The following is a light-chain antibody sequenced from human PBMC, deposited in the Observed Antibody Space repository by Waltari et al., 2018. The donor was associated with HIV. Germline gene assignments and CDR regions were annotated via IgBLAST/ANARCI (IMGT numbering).Light chain of an antibody. CDR2: GHL. CDR3: EAWDDSVTGPV. Sequence: QSVLTQPPSASGTPGQRVPLSCSGNSSNFGTTTVIWYQQLPGAAPKLLLYGHLQRPSGVPDRFSGSKSATSASLVISDLHSDDEGTYYCEAWDDSVTGPVFGGGTKLTVL. V-gene: IGLV1-44*01. J-gene: IGLJ3*02. CDR1: SSNFGTTT.